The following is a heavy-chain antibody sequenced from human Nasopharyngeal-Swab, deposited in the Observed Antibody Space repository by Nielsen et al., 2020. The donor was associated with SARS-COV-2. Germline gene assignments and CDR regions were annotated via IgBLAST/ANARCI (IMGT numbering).Heavy chain of an antibody. D-gene: IGHD6-13*01. CDR2: INTNTGNP. CDR3: AREAAAGIVYGMDV. Sequence: ASVKVSCKASGYTFTSYAMNWVRQAPGQGLERMGWINTNTGNPTYAQGFTGRFVFSLDTSVSTAYLQISSLKAEDTAVYYCAREAAAGIVYGMDVWGQGTTVTVSS. V-gene: IGHV7-4-1*02. J-gene: IGHJ6*02. CDR1: GYTFTSYA.